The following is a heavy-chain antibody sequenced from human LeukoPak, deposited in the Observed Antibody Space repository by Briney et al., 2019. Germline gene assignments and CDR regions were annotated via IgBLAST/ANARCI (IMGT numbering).Heavy chain of an antibody. D-gene: IGHD1-26*01. Sequence: SETLSLTCAVYGGSFSGYYWSWIRQPPGKGLEWIGEINHSGSTNYNPSLKSRATISVDTSKNQFSLKLSSVTAADTAVYYCARGYSGTLLVYYFDYWGQGTLVTVSS. V-gene: IGHV4-34*01. CDR1: GGSFSGYY. CDR3: ARGYSGTLLVYYFDY. CDR2: INHSGST. J-gene: IGHJ4*02.